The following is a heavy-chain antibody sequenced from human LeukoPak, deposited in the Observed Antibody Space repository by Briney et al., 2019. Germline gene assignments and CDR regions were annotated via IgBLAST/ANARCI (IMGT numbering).Heavy chain of an antibody. CDR3: AKAYTRSWYAAFDI. D-gene: IGHD6-13*01. CDR1: GFAFTDYA. V-gene: IGHV3-23*01. J-gene: IGHJ3*02. Sequence: GGSLRLSCAASGFAFTDYAISWVRQAPGKGLEWVSAITDSGGATYYADSVKGRFTISRDNSKNTLYLQMNSLRGDDTAIYYCAKAYTRSWYAAFDIWGQGTMVTISS. CDR2: ITDSGGAT.